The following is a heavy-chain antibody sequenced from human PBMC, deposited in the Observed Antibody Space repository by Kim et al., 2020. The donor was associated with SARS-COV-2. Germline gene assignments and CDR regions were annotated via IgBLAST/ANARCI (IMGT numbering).Heavy chain of an antibody. V-gene: IGHV1-46*01. J-gene: IGHJ4*02. CDR3: ARDREGDWTFDY. D-gene: IGHD2-21*02. CDR2: ITPSDGIT. CDR1: GYTFTSNH. Sequence: ASVKVSCKASGYTFTSNHMHWVRQAPGQGLEWMGMITPSDGITNYAQKFQGSVTMTRDTSTNTVYMELSSLRSEDTAVYYCARDREGDWTFDYWGQGTLVTVCS.